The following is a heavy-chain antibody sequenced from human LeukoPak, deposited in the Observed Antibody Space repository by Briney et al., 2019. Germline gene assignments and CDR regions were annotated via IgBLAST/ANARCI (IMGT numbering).Heavy chain of an antibody. Sequence: SGTLSLTCTVSLDSTTSNFWSWVRQPPGKGREWIGEIHRSGSPNYNPSLQRRVTISIDRSRNQIVLELSSATAADTAFYYCVREILGGFNPGAYWGQGTLVTVSS. V-gene: IGHV4-4*02. J-gene: IGHJ4*02. CDR1: LDSTTSNF. D-gene: IGHD1-14*01. CDR2: IHRSGSP. CDR3: VREILGGFNPGAY.